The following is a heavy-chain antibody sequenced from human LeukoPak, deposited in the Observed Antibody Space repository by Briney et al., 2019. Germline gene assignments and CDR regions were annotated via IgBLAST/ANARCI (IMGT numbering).Heavy chain of an antibody. D-gene: IGHD5-24*01. V-gene: IGHV4-34*01. CDR2: INHSGST. J-gene: IGHJ4*02. Sequence: PSETLSLTCAVYGGSFSGYYWSWIRQPPGKGLDWIGEINHSGSTNYNPSLKSRVTISVDTSKNQFSLKLSSVTAADTAVYYCARGGRWLQLYFDYWGQGTLVTVSS. CDR3: ARGGRWLQLYFDY. CDR1: GGSFSGYY.